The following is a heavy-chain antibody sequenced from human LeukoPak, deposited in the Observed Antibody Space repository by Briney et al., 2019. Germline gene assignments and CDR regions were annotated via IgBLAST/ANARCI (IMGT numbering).Heavy chain of an antibody. Sequence: PSETLSLTCAVCGGSFSGYYWSWIRQPPGKGLEWIGEINHSGSTNYNPSRRSRVSISVDTSKNQFSLKLSSVTAADTAVYYCARVWGYSLDYWGQGTLVTVSS. CDR1: GGSFSGYY. V-gene: IGHV4-34*01. CDR2: INHSGST. CDR3: ARVWGYSLDY. J-gene: IGHJ4*02. D-gene: IGHD5-18*01.